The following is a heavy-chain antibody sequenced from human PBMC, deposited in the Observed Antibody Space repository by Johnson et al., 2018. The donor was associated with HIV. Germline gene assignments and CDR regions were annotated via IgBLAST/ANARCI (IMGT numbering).Heavy chain of an antibody. J-gene: IGHJ3*02. D-gene: IGHD5-12*01. Sequence: VQLVESGGGLIQPGGSLRLSCAASGFTVSSNYMSWVRQAPGMGLVWVSVIYSGGRTYSADSVKCRFTISRDNSKNTLYLQRNSLRAEDTAVYYCARFGYSGYEGDAFDIWGQGTMVTVSS. CDR3: ARFGYSGYEGDAFDI. CDR1: GFTVSSNY. V-gene: IGHV3-53*01. CDR2: IYSGGRT.